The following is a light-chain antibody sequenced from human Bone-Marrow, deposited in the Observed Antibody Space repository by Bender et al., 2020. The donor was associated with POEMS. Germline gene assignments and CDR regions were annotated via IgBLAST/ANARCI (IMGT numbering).Light chain of an antibody. J-gene: IGLJ2*01. CDR2: EVT. CDR3: CSYSANSHVI. V-gene: IGLV2-23*02. Sequence: QSALTQPASVSGSPGQSITISCTGSSSDIGSYKFVSWYQQHPGNAPKLMIYEVTKRPSGVSNRFSGSKSGNTASLTISGLQAEDEADYFCCSYSANSHVIFGGGTQLSVL. CDR1: SSDIGSYKF.